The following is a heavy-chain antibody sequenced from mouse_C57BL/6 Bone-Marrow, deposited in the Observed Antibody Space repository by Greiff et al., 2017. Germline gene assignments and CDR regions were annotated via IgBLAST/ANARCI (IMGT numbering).Heavy chain of an antibody. CDR1: GFTFSSYG. V-gene: IGHV5-6*01. CDR3: ARHPYRGYFDY. Sequence: DVHLVESGGDLVKPGGSLKLSCAASGFTFSSYGMSWVRQTPDKRLEWVATISSGGSYTYYPDSVKGRFTISRDNAKNTLYLQMISLKSEDTAMYYCARHPYRGYFDYWGQGTTLPVSS. D-gene: IGHD2-10*01. J-gene: IGHJ2*01. CDR2: ISSGGSYT.